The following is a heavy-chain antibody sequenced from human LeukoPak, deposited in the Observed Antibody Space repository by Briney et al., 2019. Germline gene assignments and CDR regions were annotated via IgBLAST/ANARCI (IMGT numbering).Heavy chain of an antibody. V-gene: IGHV3-23*01. J-gene: IGHJ6*03. D-gene: IGHD3-10*01. Sequence: PGGSLRLSCAASGFTFSSYGMSWVRQAPGKGLEWVSAVSGSGGSTYYADSVKGRFTISRDNSKNTLYLQMNSLRAEDTAVYYCARDWGVATRFGQYYYYMDVWGNGTTVTVSS. CDR3: ARDWGVATRFGQYYYYMDV. CDR1: GFTFSSYG. CDR2: VSGSGGST.